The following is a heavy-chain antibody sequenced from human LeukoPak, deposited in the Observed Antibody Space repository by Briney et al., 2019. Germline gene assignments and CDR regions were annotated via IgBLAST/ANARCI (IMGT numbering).Heavy chain of an antibody. CDR1: GGSISSGEYY. Sequence: PSETLSLTCSVSGGSISSGEYYWSWIRQLPGRGLECIGHIYYSGRIYYNPSLKSRLTISVGTSKNQFSLKLSSVTAADTAVYFCARNAHEYGSWSYYVGAWGLGTLVTVSS. CDR2: IYYSGRI. D-gene: IGHD3-10*01. CDR3: ARNAHEYGSWSYYVGA. J-gene: IGHJ5*02. V-gene: IGHV4-30-4*01.